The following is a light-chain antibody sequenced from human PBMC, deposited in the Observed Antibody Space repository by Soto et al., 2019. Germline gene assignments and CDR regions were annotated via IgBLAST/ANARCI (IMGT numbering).Light chain of an antibody. Sequence: ESVLTQSPGTLSLSPGERATLSCRASQSVSSNSLAWYQQKPGQAPRLLIYGASSRATGTPDRFSGSGSGTDFPLPTRRLEPEDFAVYYCQKFVGPPLSCAFGQGTKVK. CDR1: QSVSSNS. CDR2: GAS. CDR3: QKFVGPPLSCA. V-gene: IGKV3-20*01. J-gene: IGKJ1*01.